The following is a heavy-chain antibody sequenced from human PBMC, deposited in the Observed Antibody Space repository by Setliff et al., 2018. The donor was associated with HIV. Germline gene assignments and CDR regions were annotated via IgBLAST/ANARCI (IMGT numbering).Heavy chain of an antibody. CDR3: ARGTWMQARWWFDS. J-gene: IGHJ5*01. Sequence: SVKVSCKASGGTFNNYAISWVRQAPGQGLEWMGGIIPILGTTNYAQKIQGRVKFSADESTGTAYMDLTRLRVDDTAIYYCARGTWMQARWWFDSWGQGTRVTVSS. CDR1: GGTFNNYA. D-gene: IGHD5-18*01. V-gene: IGHV1-69*13. CDR2: IIPILGTT.